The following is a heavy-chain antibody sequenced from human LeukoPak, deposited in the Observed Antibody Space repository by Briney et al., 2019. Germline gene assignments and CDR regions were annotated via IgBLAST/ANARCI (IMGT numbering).Heavy chain of an antibody. V-gene: IGHV4-39*07. Sequence: SETLSLTCTVSGGSISSSSYYWGWIRQPPGKGLEWIGSIYYSGSTYYNPSLKSRVTISVDTSKNQFSLKLSSVTAADAAVYYCARVPRSITENYFDYWARKPWSPSPQ. CDR2: IYYSGST. D-gene: IGHD3-10*01. CDR3: ARVPRSITENYFDY. CDR1: GGSISSSSYY. J-gene: IGHJ4*02.